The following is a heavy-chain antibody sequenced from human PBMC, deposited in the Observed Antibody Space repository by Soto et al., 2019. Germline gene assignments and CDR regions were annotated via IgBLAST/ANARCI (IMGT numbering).Heavy chain of an antibody. D-gene: IGHD2-2*02. J-gene: IGHJ6*02. CDR2: IYTSGST. Sequence: LSLTCTVSGGSISSYYWSWIRQPAGKGLEWIGRIYTSGSTNYNPSLKSRVTMSVDTSKNQFSLKLSSVTAADTAVYYCARHIVVVPAAIRGGVYYYYYGMDVWGQGTTVTVSS. CDR1: GGSISSYY. V-gene: IGHV4-4*07. CDR3: ARHIVVVPAAIRGGVYYYYYGMDV.